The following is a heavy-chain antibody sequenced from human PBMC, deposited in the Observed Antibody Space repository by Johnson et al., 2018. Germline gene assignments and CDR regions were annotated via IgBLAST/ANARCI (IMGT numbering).Heavy chain of an antibody. Sequence: QVQLVESGAEVKKPGASVKLSCKASGYTFANYYIHWVRQAPGQGLEWMGIINPSGGSTTYAQKFQGRVTMTRDTSTSTVYMELRSLRSEDTAVYYCAGPYCGGDGYNYGYYYGLDVWGQGTTVTVSS. CDR3: AGPYCGGDGYNYGYYYGLDV. D-gene: IGHD2-21*02. J-gene: IGHJ6*02. CDR1: GYTFANYY. CDR2: INPSGGST. V-gene: IGHV1-46*01.